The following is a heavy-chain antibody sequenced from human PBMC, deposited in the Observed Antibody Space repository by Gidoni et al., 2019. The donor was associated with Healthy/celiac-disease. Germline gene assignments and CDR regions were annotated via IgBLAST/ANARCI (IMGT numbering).Heavy chain of an antibody. CDR1: GFTVSSYG. CDR2: IWYDGSNK. Sequence: QVQPVESGGGVAQPGRSLRLSCAASGFTVSSYGMHWVLQAPGKGLEWVAVIWYDGSNKYYADAVKGRFTISRDNSKNTLYLQMNSLRAEDTAVYYCARDRGATVVTLDYWGQGTLVTVSS. V-gene: IGHV3-33*01. CDR3: ARDRGATVVTLDY. D-gene: IGHD4-17*01. J-gene: IGHJ4*02.